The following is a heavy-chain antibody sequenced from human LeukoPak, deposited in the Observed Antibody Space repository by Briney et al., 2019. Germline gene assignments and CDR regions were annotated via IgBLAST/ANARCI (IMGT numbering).Heavy chain of an antibody. J-gene: IGHJ4*02. CDR2: ISSSSSYI. CDR1: GFTFSSCS. D-gene: IGHD6-6*01. V-gene: IGHV3-21*01. CDR3: ARASSSSSYFDY. Sequence: GGSLRLSCAASGFTFSSCSMNWVRQAPGKGLEWVSSISSSSSYIYYADSVKGRFTISRDNAKNSLYLQMNSLRAEDTAVYYCARASSSSSYFDYWGQGTLVTVSS.